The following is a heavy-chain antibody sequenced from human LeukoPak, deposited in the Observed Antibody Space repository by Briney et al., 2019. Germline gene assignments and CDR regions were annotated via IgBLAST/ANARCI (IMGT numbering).Heavy chain of an antibody. J-gene: IGHJ5*02. CDR3: ARGQYQLLYGGNWFDP. Sequence: GGSLRLSCAASGFTFSSYAMSWVRQAPGKGLEWVANIKQDGSEKYYVDSVKGRFTISRDNAKNSLYLQMNSLRAEDTAVYYCARGQYQLLYGGNWFDPWGQGTLVTVSS. CDR1: GFTFSSYA. D-gene: IGHD2-2*02. V-gene: IGHV3-7*01. CDR2: IKQDGSEK.